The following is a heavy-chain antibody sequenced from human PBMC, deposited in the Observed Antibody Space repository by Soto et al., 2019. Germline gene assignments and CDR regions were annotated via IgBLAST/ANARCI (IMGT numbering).Heavy chain of an antibody. V-gene: IGHV4-34*01. J-gene: IGHJ4*02. Sequence: QVQLQQWGAGLLKPSETLSLTCAVYGGSFSGYYWTWIRQPPGTGLEWIGEINHSGSTNYNPSLKSRVTIAVETSKTQFSLKRTSVSAADTAWYYCARDESTGLFVYWGRGTLVTVSS. CDR3: ARDESTGLFVY. D-gene: IGHD2-8*02. CDR2: INHSGST. CDR1: GGSFSGYY.